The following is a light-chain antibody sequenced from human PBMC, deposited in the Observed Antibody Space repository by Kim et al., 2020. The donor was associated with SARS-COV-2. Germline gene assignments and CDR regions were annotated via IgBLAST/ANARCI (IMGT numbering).Light chain of an antibody. Sequence: PGESATLSCRASQSVSSSYLAWYQQKPGQAPRLLIYGASSRGTGIPDRFSGSGSGTDFTLTISRLEPEDFAVYYCQQYGRSPPWTFGQGTKVDIK. J-gene: IGKJ1*01. V-gene: IGKV3-20*01. CDR2: GAS. CDR1: QSVSSSY. CDR3: QQYGRSPPWT.